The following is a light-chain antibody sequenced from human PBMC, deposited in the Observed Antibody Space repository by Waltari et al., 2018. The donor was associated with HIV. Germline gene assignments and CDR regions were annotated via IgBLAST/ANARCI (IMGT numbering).Light chain of an antibody. CDR2: KAS. Sequence: HMTQPRSTLSASVLDSVTITCRASQSISSWLAWFQQKPGKAPKLLIYKASSLESGVPSRFSGSGYGTEFTLTISSLQPDDFATYYCQQYNSYSPITFGQGTRLEIK. CDR1: QSISSW. V-gene: IGKV1-5*03. CDR3: QQYNSYSPIT. J-gene: IGKJ5*01.